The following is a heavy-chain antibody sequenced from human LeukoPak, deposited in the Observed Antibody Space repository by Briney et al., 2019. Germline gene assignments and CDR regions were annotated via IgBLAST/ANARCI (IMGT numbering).Heavy chain of an antibody. J-gene: IGHJ6*03. D-gene: IGHD3-3*01. V-gene: IGHV3-23*01. CDR1: GLTFSSDG. CDR2: IIGSGGTT. CDR3: AKSIEGVVRGTYYYYSYMDV. Sequence: GGSLRLSCAASGLTFSSDGMSWVRQAPGKGLEWVAVIIGSGGTTYYADSVKGRFTISRDNSKKTLYLQMSSLGADDTAVYFCAKSIEGVVRGTYYYYSYMDVWGKGTTVTVSS.